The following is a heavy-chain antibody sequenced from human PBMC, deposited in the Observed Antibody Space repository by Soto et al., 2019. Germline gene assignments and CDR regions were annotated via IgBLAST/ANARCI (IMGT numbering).Heavy chain of an antibody. CDR3: ARRTYYDFWSGYYYYGMDV. D-gene: IGHD3-3*01. CDR1: GYTFTSYG. CDR2: ISAYNGNT. V-gene: IGHV1-18*01. Sequence: ASVKVSCKASGYTFTSYGISWVRQAPGQGREWMGWISAYNGNTNYAQKLQGRVTMTTDTSTSTAYMELRSLRSDDTAVYYCARRTYYDFWSGYYYYGMDVWGQGXTVTVYS. J-gene: IGHJ6*02.